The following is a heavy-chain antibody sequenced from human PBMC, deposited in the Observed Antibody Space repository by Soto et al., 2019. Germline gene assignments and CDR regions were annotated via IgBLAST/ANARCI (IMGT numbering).Heavy chain of an antibody. CDR3: ARGNEYGGNFDY. D-gene: IGHD2-15*01. CDR1: GYTFTSYD. Sequence: QVQLVQSGAEVKKPGASVKDSCKASGYTFTSYDINWVRQATGQGLESMGWMNPNSGNTGYAQKFQGRVTMTRNTSISTSYMELSSLRSEGTAVYYCARGNEYGGNFDYWGQGTLVTVSS. CDR2: MNPNSGNT. J-gene: IGHJ4*02. V-gene: IGHV1-8*01.